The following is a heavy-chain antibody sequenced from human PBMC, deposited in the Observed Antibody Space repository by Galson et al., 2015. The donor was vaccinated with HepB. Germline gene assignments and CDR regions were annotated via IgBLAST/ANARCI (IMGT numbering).Heavy chain of an antibody. CDR3: AREPYYYDSSGYYWYKRGILDY. CDR2: INHSGST. J-gene: IGHJ4*02. V-gene: IGHV4-34*01. Sequence: QPPGKGLEWIGEINHSGSTNYNPSLKSRVTISVDTSKNQFSLKLSSVTAADTAVYYCAREPYYYDSSGYYWYKRGILDYWGQGTLVTVSS. D-gene: IGHD3-22*01.